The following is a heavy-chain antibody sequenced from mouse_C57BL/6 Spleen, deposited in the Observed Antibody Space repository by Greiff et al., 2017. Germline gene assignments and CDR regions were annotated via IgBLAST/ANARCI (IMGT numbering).Heavy chain of an antibody. CDR1: GYTFTSYW. J-gene: IGHJ4*01. V-gene: IGHV1-72*01. D-gene: IGHD1-1*01. CDR3: ARWSYGSSYAMDY. Sequence: QVQLQQPGAELVKPGASVKLSCKASGYTFTSYWMTWVKQRPGRGLGGIGRIDPNSGGTKYNEKFKSKATLTVDKPSSTAYMQLSSLTSEDSAVYYCARWSYGSSYAMDYWGQGTSVTVSS. CDR2: IDPNSGGT.